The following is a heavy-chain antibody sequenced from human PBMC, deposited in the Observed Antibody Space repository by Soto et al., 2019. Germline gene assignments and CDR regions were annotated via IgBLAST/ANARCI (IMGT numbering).Heavy chain of an antibody. CDR3: AKVGPRGSGYFFDY. CDR2: ISASGIGA. V-gene: IGHV3-23*01. D-gene: IGHD3-22*01. Sequence: PGGSLRLSCAASGFTFSSYAMSWVRQAPGKGLEWVLGISASGIGADYADSVKGRFTISRDNSKNTLYLQMNSLRAEDTAVYYCAKVGPRGSGYFFDYWGQGTLVTVSS. CDR1: GFTFSSYA. J-gene: IGHJ4*02.